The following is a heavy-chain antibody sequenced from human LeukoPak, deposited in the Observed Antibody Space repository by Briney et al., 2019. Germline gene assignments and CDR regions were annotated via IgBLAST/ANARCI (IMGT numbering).Heavy chain of an antibody. CDR3: ARGSYDRDAFDI. CDR1: GGSISSSSYY. D-gene: IGHD3-10*01. J-gene: IGHJ3*02. V-gene: IGHV4-39*01. Sequence: SETLSLTCTVSGGSISSSSYYWGWIRQPPGKGLEWIGGIYYSGSTYYNPSLKSRVTISVDTSKNQFSLKLSTVTAADTAVYYCARGSYDRDAFDIWGQGTMVTVSS. CDR2: IYYSGST.